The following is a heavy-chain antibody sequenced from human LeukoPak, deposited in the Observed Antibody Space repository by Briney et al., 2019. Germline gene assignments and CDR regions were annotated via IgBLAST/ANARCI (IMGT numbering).Heavy chain of an antibody. CDR1: GYTFTSYD. CDR3: AKVRDYYDSSGYYYDY. Sequence: ASVKVSCKASGYTFTSYDINWVRQATGQGLEWMGWMNPNSGNTGYAQKFQGRVTMTRNTSISTAYMELSSLRAEDTAVYYCAKVRDYYDSSGYYYDYWGQGTLVTVSS. V-gene: IGHV1-8*01. J-gene: IGHJ4*02. D-gene: IGHD3-22*01. CDR2: MNPNSGNT.